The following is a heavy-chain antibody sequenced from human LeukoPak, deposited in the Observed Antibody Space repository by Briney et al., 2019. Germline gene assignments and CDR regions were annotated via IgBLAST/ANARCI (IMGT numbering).Heavy chain of an antibody. CDR3: TRALGSDY. Sequence: ASVKVSCKASGYTFTDYHMNWVRQAPGQGLEWMGWINPNSGGTNYAQKFQGRVTMTRDTSITTAYMELSSLRSDDTAMYYCTRALGSDYWGQGTLVTVSS. V-gene: IGHV1-2*02. CDR2: INPNSGGT. D-gene: IGHD1-26*01. CDR1: GYTFTDYH. J-gene: IGHJ4*02.